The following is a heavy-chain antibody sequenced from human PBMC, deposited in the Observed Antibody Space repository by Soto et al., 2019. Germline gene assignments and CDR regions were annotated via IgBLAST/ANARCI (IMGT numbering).Heavy chain of an antibody. Sequence: LGLCCAGYGFTFSDYHMSWIRQAPGKGLEWVSYISSSSSYTNYADSVKGRFTISRDNAKNSLYLQMNSLRAEDTAVYYCARTVASSGSLDGMDVWGQGTTVTVSS. J-gene: IGHJ6*02. CDR1: GFTFSDYH. D-gene: IGHD6-19*01. CDR2: ISSSSSYT. CDR3: ARTVASSGSLDGMDV. V-gene: IGHV3-11*06.